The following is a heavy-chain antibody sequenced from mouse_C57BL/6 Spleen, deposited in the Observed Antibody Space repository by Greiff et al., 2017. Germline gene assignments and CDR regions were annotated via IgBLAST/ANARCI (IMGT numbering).Heavy chain of an antibody. J-gene: IGHJ4*01. CDR3: AGMNAKEYAMDY. CDR1: GFSLSTFGMG. V-gene: IGHV8-8*01. Sequence: QVTLKESGPGILQPSQTLSLTCSFSGFSLSTFGMGVGWIRQPSGKGREWLAHICGDDDKYYNPDLKSWITISKDTSKNQVFLRSVNVETTDTDTYYCAGMNAKEYAMDYWGQGTSVTVSS. CDR2: ICGDDDK.